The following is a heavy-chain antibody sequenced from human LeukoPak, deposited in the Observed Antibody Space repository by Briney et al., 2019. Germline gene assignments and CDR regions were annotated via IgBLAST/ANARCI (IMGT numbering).Heavy chain of an antibody. J-gene: IGHJ4*02. Sequence: SSETLSLTCAVYGGSFSGYYWSWIRQPPGKGLEWIGEINHSGSTNYNPSLKSRVTISVDTSKNQFSLKLSSVTAADTAVYYCARLSGSPDYWGQGTLVTVSS. CDR2: INHSGST. V-gene: IGHV4-34*01. D-gene: IGHD2/OR15-2a*01. CDR3: ARLSGSPDY. CDR1: GGSFSGYY.